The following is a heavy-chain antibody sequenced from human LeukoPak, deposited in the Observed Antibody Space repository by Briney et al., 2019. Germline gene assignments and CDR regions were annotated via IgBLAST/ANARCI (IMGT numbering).Heavy chain of an antibody. Sequence: PGESLKISCKGSGYSFTSSWISWVRQMPGKGLEWMGRIDPSDSYTNYSPSFQGHVTISADKSISTAYLQWSSLKASDTAMYYCARHKPYSSSPSDYWGQGTLVTVSS. J-gene: IGHJ4*02. V-gene: IGHV5-10-1*01. CDR3: ARHKPYSSSPSDY. CDR2: IDPSDSYT. CDR1: GYSFTSSW. D-gene: IGHD6-13*01.